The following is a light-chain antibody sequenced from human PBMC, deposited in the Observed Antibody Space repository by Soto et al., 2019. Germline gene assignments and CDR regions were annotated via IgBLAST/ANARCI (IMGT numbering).Light chain of an antibody. CDR2: EVN. CDR1: SSDVGNYNL. V-gene: IGLV2-23*02. Sequence: QSALTQPASVSGSPRQSIAISCTGTSSDVGNYNLVSWYQQHPGKAPRLMIFEVNKRPSGVSDRFSGSKSGNTASLTISGLQADDEADYYCYSYAGSYIYYVFGAGTKLTVL. CDR3: YSYAGSYIYYV. J-gene: IGLJ1*01.